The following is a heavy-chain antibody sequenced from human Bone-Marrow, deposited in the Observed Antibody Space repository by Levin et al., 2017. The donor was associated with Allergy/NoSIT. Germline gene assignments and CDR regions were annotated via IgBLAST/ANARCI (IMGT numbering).Heavy chain of an antibody. J-gene: IGHJ6*02. V-gene: IGHV3-30*18. CDR3: AKLPGIVGALDYGMDV. D-gene: IGHD1-26*01. Sequence: PGGSLRLSCAASGFTFSSYGMHWVRQAPGKGLEWVAVISYDGSNKYYADSVKGRFTISRDNSKNTLYLQMNSLRAEDTAVYYCAKLPGIVGALDYGMDVWGQGTTVTVSS. CDR2: ISYDGSNK. CDR1: GFTFSSYG.